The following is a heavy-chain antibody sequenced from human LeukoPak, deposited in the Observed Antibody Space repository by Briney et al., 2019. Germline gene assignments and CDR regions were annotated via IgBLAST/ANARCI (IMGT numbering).Heavy chain of an antibody. D-gene: IGHD5-12*01. Sequence: GGSLRLSCAASGFTFSSYAMSWVRQAPGKGLEWVSAISGSGGSTYYADAVKGRFTISRDNSKNTLYLQMNSLRAEDTAVYYCAKWNSGYDYYFDCWGQGTLVTVSS. V-gene: IGHV3-23*01. CDR2: ISGSGGST. CDR3: AKWNSGYDYYFDC. J-gene: IGHJ4*02. CDR1: GFTFSSYA.